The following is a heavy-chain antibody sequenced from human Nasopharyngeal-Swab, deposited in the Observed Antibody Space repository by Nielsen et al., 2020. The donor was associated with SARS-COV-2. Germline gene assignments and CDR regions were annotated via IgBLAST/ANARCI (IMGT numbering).Heavy chain of an antibody. J-gene: IGHJ6*03. D-gene: IGHD2-2*01. CDR2: IGTMGDT. CDR3: ARDGIPAAMVNIRAYYYYYMDV. V-gene: IGHV3-13*01. CDR1: GFTFSNYD. Sequence: GGSLRLSCVAPGFTFSNYDMHWVRQAAGKGLEWVSTIGTMGDTFYPDSLKGRFTISRENARDSLYLQMNSLRAEDTAVYYCARDGIPAAMVNIRAYYYYYMDVWGKGTTVTVSS.